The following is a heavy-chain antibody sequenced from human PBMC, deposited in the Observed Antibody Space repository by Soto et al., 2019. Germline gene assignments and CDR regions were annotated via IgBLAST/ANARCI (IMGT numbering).Heavy chain of an antibody. CDR1: GGSMSSEGYY. CDR2: IYYSGLT. Sequence: SETLSLTCTVSGGSMSSEGYYWSWIRQHPGKGLEWIGYIYYSGLTDYNPSLKSRLTISVDKSKNEFYLKMRSVTAADTAVYYCADLRGFTGYPCDWGHGTLV. J-gene: IGHJ4*01. V-gene: IGHV4-31*03. CDR3: ADLRGFTGYPCD. D-gene: IGHD3-9*01.